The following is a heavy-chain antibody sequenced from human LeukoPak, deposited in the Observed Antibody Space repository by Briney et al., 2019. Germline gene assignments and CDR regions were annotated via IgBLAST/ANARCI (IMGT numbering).Heavy chain of an antibody. CDR1: GFIFTDVW. V-gene: IGHV3-15*01. CDR3: TTDLDY. CDR2: IKSKSDGGTI. J-gene: IGHJ4*02. Sequence: GGSLRLSCAGAGFIFTDVWLSWVRQAPGKGLEWVGRIKSKSDGGTIDYAAPVKGRITVSRDDSRKTLSLELNNLKTEDTGVYYCTTDLDYWGQGTLVTVSS.